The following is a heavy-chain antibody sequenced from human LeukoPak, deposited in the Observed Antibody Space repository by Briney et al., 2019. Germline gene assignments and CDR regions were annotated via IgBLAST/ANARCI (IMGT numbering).Heavy chain of an antibody. CDR1: GFTFDDYA. J-gene: IGHJ3*02. D-gene: IGHD1-7*01. V-gene: IGHV3-9*01. Sequence: PGGSLRLSCAASGFTFDDYAMHWVRQAPGKGLEWVSGISWNSGSIGYADSVKGRFTISRDNAKNSLYLQMNSLRAEDTALYYCAKEELRAFDIWGQGTMVTVSS. CDR3: AKEELRAFDI. CDR2: ISWNSGSI.